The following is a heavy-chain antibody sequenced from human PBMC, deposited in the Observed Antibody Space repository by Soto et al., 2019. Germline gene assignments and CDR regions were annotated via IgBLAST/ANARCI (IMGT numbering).Heavy chain of an antibody. Sequence: PGESLKSSCKGSAYSFTSYWISWVRQMPGKGPEWMGRIDPSDSYTNYSPSFQGHVTISADKSISTAYLQWSSLKASDTAMYYCARTLVPPYVGRENAFDIWGQGTMVTVSS. CDR2: IDPSDSYT. V-gene: IGHV5-10-1*01. D-gene: IGHD6-6*01. CDR1: AYSFTSYW. J-gene: IGHJ3*02. CDR3: ARTLVPPYVGRENAFDI.